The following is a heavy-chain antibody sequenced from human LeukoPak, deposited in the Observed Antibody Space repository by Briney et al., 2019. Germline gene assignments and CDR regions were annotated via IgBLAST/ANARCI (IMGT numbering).Heavy chain of an antibody. Sequence: PGGSLRLSCAASGFIVSTNYMSWVRQAPGKGLEWVSLIYSGGNTYYADSVKGRFTISRDNSKNTLYLQMNSLRIDDTAVYYCGGLKCSGCLIEYWGQGTLVTVSS. D-gene: IGHD2-15*01. J-gene: IGHJ4*02. CDR1: GFIVSTNY. CDR3: GGLKCSGCLIEY. CDR2: IYSGGNT. V-gene: IGHV3-53*01.